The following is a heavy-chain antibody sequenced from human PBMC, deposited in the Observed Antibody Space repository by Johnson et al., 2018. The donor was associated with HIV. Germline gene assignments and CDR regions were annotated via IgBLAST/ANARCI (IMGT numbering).Heavy chain of an antibody. CDR1: GFTFSSYW. CDR3: AREQWADAFDI. J-gene: IGHJ3*02. D-gene: IGHD6-19*01. V-gene: IGHV3-7*01. CDR2: IKQDGSEK. Sequence: VQLVESGGGVVQPGRSLRLSCAASGFTFSSYWMSWVRQAPGKGLEWVANIKQDGSEKYYVDSVKGRFTISRDNAKNSLYLQMNSRRAEDTAVYYCAREQWADAFDIWGKGTMVTVSS.